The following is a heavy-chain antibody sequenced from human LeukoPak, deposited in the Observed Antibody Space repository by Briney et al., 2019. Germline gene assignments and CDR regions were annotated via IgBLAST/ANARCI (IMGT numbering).Heavy chain of an antibody. Sequence: SETLSLTCTVSGGSISSTTYSGAWIRQPPGKGLEWIGSIYFSGITYYKPSLKSRVTISVDTSKNQFSLKLTSVTAADTAVYYCATDRSVAAPGTYYHYGMDVWGQGTTVTVSS. D-gene: IGHD6-13*01. CDR3: ATDRSVAAPGTYYHYGMDV. CDR2: IYFSGIT. CDR1: GGSISSTTYS. V-gene: IGHV4-39*07. J-gene: IGHJ6*02.